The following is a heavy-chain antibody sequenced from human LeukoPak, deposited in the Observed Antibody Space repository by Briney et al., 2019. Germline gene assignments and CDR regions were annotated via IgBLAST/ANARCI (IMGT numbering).Heavy chain of an antibody. CDR1: GVSISSSNPC. V-gene: IGHV4-39*01. CDR3: ARQTGSGLFILP. CDR2: IYYSGNT. J-gene: IGHJ4*02. Sequence: PSETLSLTCTVSGVSISSSNPCWGWIRQPPGKGLEWIGSIYYSGNTYYNASLKSQVSISIDTSKNQFSLKLTSVTAADTAVYYCARQTGSGLFILPGGQGTLVTVSS. D-gene: IGHD3/OR15-3a*01.